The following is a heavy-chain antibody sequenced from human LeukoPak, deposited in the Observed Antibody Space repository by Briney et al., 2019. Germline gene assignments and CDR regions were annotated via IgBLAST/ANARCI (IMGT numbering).Heavy chain of an antibody. CDR1: GASIRSYY. D-gene: IGHD2-21*02. J-gene: IGHJ4*02. Sequence: PSETLSLTCTVSGASIRSYYWSWIRQPPGKGLEWIGYIYYSASTKYNPSLKSRVTISVDTSKNQFSLKLSSVIAADTAIYYCARQLAYCGGDCYYDYWGQGTLVTVSS. CDR2: IYYSAST. V-gene: IGHV4-59*01. CDR3: ARQLAYCGGDCYYDY.